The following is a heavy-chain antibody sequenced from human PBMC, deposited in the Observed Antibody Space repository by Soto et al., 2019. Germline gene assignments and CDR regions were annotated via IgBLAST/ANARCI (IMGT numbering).Heavy chain of an antibody. J-gene: IGHJ4*02. Sequence: QVQLVQSGAEVKKPGSSVKVSCKASGGTFSSYAISWVRQAPGQGLEWMGGIIPIFGTANYAQKFQGRVTITADESTITAYMELSSLRSEVTAVYYCARGVPYGDYRSPFDYWGQGTLVTVSS. CDR3: ARGVPYGDYRSPFDY. CDR1: GGTFSSYA. V-gene: IGHV1-69*01. D-gene: IGHD4-17*01. CDR2: IIPIFGTA.